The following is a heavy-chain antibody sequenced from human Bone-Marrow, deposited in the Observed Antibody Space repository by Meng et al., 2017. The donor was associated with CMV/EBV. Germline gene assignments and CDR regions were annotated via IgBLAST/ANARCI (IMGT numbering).Heavy chain of an antibody. CDR1: GFTFRNYW. V-gene: IGHV3-7*01. J-gene: IGHJ4*02. CDR3: ARDINRYSSSSY. Sequence: GESLKISCAVSGFTFRNYWMSWVRQAPGKGLEWVANIKHDGSERYYVDSVKGRFTISRDNAKNLLYLQMNSLRAEDTAVYYCARDINRYSSSSYWGQGNLVNVAS. CDR2: IKHDGSER. D-gene: IGHD6-19*01.